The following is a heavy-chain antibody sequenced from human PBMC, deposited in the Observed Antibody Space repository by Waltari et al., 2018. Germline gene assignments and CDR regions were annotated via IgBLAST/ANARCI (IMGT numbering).Heavy chain of an antibody. CDR1: GYRFTDYY. Sequence: EVQLLQSGTELKKPGRTVKISCQVSGYRFTDYYIQRVQQAPGKGPQWMGLVDPEDGETIYAERFQGRVTITADTSTETAFMELSSLTSDDTAVYYCVTALGDRSSASRPFDVWGLGTLITVSS. CDR3: VTALGDRSSASRPFDV. D-gene: IGHD3-10*01. J-gene: IGHJ3*01. CDR2: VDPEDGET. V-gene: IGHV1-69-2*01.